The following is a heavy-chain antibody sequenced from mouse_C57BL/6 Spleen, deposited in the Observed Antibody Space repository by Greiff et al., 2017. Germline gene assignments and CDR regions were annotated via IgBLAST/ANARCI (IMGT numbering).Heavy chain of an antibody. D-gene: IGHD2-1*01. CDR1: GFTFSDYG. Sequence: EVQLVESGGGLVKPGGSLKLSCAASGFTFSDYGMHWVRQAPEKGLEWVAYISSGSSTIYSADTVKGRFTISRDNATNTLFLQLTSLRSEDTAMYYYAGEGGNYVPSYWDFDVWGTGTTVTVSS. CDR2: ISSGSSTI. CDR3: AGEGGNYVPSYWDFDV. V-gene: IGHV5-17*01. J-gene: IGHJ1*03.